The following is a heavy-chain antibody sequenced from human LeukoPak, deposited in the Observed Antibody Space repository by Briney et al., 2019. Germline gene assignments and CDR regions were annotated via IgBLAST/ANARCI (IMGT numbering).Heavy chain of an antibody. D-gene: IGHD3-22*01. V-gene: IGHV3-23*01. CDR3: AKGSGPYTSGYYGH. Sequence: PGGSLRLSCAASGFTFSSYAMSWVRQAPGKRLEWVSAISGGGGTTYYADSVKGRITISRDNSKNTLFLQMNSLRAEDTAVYYCAKGSGPYTSGYYGHWGQGTLVTVSS. J-gene: IGHJ4*02. CDR2: ISGGGGTT. CDR1: GFTFSSYA.